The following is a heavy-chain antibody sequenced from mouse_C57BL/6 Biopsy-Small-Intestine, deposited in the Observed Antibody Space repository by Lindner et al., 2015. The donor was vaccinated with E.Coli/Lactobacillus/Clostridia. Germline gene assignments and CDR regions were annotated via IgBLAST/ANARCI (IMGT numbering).Heavy chain of an antibody. J-gene: IGHJ1*03. CDR3: ARSGGWLSWFFDI. D-gene: IGHD2-3*01. CDR1: GYTFTDHN. Sequence: VQLQESGAELVKPGASVKMSCKAPGYTFTDHNMHWVKQSHGKSLEWIGYINPNNGGTSYNQKFKGKATLTVNKSSSTAYMELRSLTSEDSAVYYCARSGGWLSWFFDIWGTGTTVTVSS. V-gene: IGHV1-22*01. CDR2: INPNNGGT.